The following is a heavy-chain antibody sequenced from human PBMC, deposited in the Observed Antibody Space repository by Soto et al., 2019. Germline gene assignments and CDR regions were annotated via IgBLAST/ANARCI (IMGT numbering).Heavy chain of an antibody. CDR3: SRGGHCTDGVCSALDY. D-gene: IGHD2-8*01. V-gene: IGHV4-59*08. Sequence: QVQLQQSGPGLVKPSETLSLTCTVSGGSISTYYWSWIRQPPGKGLKWIGYIFYGGSANYNHSLESLVTISLDRSKKQFSLRLNSVTAADTAVYYCSRGGHCTDGVCSALDYWGQGTVVTVSS. CDR1: GGSISTYY. CDR2: IFYGGSA. J-gene: IGHJ4*02.